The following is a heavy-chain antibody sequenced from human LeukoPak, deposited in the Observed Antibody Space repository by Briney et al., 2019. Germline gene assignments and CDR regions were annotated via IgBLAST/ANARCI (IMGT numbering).Heavy chain of an antibody. V-gene: IGHV4-59*08. D-gene: IGHD3-3*01. CDR1: GGSISSYY. Sequence: SETLSLTCTVSGGSISSYYWSWIRQPPGKGLEWIGHIYYSGSTSYNPSLKSRVTISADTSKNQFSLKLSSVTAADTAVYYCARLSNYDWFAPWGQGTLVAVSS. CDR3: ARLSNYDWFAP. CDR2: IYYSGST. J-gene: IGHJ5*02.